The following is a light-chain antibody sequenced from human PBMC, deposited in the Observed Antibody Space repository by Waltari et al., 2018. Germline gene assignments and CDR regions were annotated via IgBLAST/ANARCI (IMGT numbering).Light chain of an antibody. CDR1: SSDIGGYNY. J-gene: IGLJ2*01. CDR3: SSYIDSSTLEL. CDR2: DVS. V-gene: IGLV2-14*03. Sequence: QSALTQPASVSGSPGQSITISCTGTSSDIGGYNYVSWYQQVPGKAPKLMIYDVSNRPSGVSIRFSGSNSGNTASLTISGLQAEDEADYFCSSYIDSSTLELFGGGTSLTVL.